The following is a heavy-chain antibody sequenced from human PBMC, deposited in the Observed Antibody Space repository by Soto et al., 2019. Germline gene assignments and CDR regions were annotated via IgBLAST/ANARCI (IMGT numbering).Heavy chain of an antibody. V-gene: IGHV4-34*01. D-gene: IGHD6-19*01. CDR1: GGSFSGYY. J-gene: IGHJ4*02. Sequence: QVQLQQWSAGLLKPSETLSLTCAVYGGSFSGYYWSWIRQPPGKGLEWIGEINHSGSTNYNPSLKSRVTISVDTSKNQFSLKLSSVTAADTAVYYCARSTAVAGHYFDYWGQGTLVTVSS. CDR3: ARSTAVAGHYFDY. CDR2: INHSGST.